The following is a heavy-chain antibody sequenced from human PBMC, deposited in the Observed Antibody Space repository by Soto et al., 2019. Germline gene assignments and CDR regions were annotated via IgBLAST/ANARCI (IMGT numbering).Heavy chain of an antibody. CDR1: GFIFSNNG. Sequence: GGPLRLSCVGSGFIFSNNGMHWVRQTPGKGLEWVAFMSYDGSDTFYADSVKGRFTISRDNSKNTLFLHMSNLRAEDTAVYYCTIVRVADSALDHWGQGTLVTVSS. V-gene: IGHV3-30*02. J-gene: IGHJ4*02. CDR2: MSYDGSDT. CDR3: TIVRVADSALDH. D-gene: IGHD3-10*02.